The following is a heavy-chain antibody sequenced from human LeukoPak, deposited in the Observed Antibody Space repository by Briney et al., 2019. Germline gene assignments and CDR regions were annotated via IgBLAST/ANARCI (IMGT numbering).Heavy chain of an antibody. V-gene: IGHV4-39*01. Sequence: KASETLSLTCTVSGGSISSSSYYWGWIRQPPGKGLEWIGSIYYSGSTYYNPSLKSRVTISVDTSKNQFSLKLSSVTAADTAVYYCASETYYYDSSGPPAGGYWGQGTLVTVSS. CDR1: GGSISSSSYY. CDR3: ASETYYYDSSGPPAGGY. CDR2: IYYSGST. J-gene: IGHJ4*02. D-gene: IGHD3-22*01.